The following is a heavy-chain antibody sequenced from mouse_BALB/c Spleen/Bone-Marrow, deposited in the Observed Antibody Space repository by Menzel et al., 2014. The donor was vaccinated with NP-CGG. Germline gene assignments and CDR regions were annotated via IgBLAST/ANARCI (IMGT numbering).Heavy chain of an antibody. J-gene: IGHJ3*01. CDR3: ASYDGGFAY. Sequence: VQLQQSGPELVKPGASVKISCKASGYSFTGYYMHWVKQSHVKSLEWIGRINPYNGATSYNQNFKDKASLTVDKSPSTAYMELHSLASEDSAVYYCASYDGGFAYWGQRALVTVSA. V-gene: IGHV1-31*01. CDR2: INPYNGAT. D-gene: IGHD2-12*01. CDR1: GYSFTGYY.